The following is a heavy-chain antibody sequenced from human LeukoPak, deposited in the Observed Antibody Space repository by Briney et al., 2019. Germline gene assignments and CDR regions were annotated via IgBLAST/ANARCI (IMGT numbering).Heavy chain of an antibody. Sequence: GASVKVSCKASGGTFSSYAISWVRQAPGQGLEWMGRIIPIFGTANYAQKFQGRVTITTDETTSTAYMELSSLRSQDTAVYYCARAWSSSDWYFDLWGRGTLVTVSS. CDR1: GGTFSSYA. D-gene: IGHD6-6*01. CDR3: ARAWSSSDWYFDL. V-gene: IGHV1-69*05. CDR2: IIPIFGTA. J-gene: IGHJ2*01.